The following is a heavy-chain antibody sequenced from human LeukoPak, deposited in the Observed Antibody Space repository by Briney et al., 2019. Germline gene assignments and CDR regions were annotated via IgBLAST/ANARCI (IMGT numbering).Heavy chain of an antibody. J-gene: IGHJ6*04. V-gene: IGHV3-23*01. CDR3: AKRVAYDYGTDV. CDR1: GFTFSSYA. CDR2: ISGSGGST. Sequence: GSLRLSCAASGFTFSSYAMSWVRQAPGKGLEWVSAISGSGGSTYYTDSVKGRFTISRDNSKNTLYLQMNSLRAEDTAVYYCAKRVAYDYGTDVWGKGTTVTVSS.